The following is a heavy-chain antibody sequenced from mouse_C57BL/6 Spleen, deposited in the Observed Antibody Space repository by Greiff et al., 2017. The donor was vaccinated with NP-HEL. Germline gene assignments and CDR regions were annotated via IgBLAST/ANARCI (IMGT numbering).Heavy chain of an antibody. J-gene: IGHJ3*01. CDR3: AREVDSWFAY. V-gene: IGHV3-6*01. CDR1: GYSITSGYY. Sequence: EVKLQESGPGLVKPSQSLSLTCSVTGYSITSGYYWNWIRQFPGNKLEWMGYISYDGSNNYNPSLKNRISITRDTSKNQFFLKLNSVTTEDTATYYCAREVDSWFAYWGQGTLVTVSA. CDR2: ISYDGSN.